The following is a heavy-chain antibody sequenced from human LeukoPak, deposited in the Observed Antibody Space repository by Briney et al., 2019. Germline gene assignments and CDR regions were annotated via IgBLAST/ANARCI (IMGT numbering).Heavy chain of an antibody. D-gene: IGHD6-19*01. J-gene: IGHJ4*02. Sequence: PGGSLRLSRAASGFTFSSYGMNWVRQAPGKGLEWVSSISSSSSYIYYADSVKGRFTISRDNAKNSLYLQMNSLRAEDTAVYYCAREGGSGWPLDYWGQGTLVTVSS. V-gene: IGHV3-21*01. CDR1: GFTFSSYG. CDR2: ISSSSSYI. CDR3: AREGGSGWPLDY.